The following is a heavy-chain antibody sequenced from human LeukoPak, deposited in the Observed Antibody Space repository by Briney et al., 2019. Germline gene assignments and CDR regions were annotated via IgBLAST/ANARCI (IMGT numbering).Heavy chain of an antibody. CDR2: INHSGST. CDR3: PRGRYDFWSGPNNWFDP. D-gene: IGHD3-3*01. J-gene: IGHJ5*02. V-gene: IGHV4-34*01. Sequence: SETLSLTCAVYGGSFSGYYWSWIRQPPGKGLEWIGEINHSGSTNYNPSLKSRVTISVDTSKNQFSLKLSSVTAADTAVYYCPRGRYDFWSGPNNWFDPWGQGTLVTVSS. CDR1: GGSFSGYY.